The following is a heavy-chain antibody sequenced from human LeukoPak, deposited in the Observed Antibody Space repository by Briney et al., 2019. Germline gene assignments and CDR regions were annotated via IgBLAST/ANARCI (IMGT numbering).Heavy chain of an antibody. CDR3: ARYYYDSSGYYKFDY. Sequence: GGSLRLSCAASGFTFSSYSMNWVRQAPGKGLEWVSYISSSSSTIYYADSVKGRFTISRDNAKNSLYLQMNSLRADDTAVYYCARYYYDSSGYYKFDYWGQGTLVTVSS. J-gene: IGHJ4*02. CDR1: GFTFSSYS. D-gene: IGHD3-22*01. V-gene: IGHV3-48*04. CDR2: ISSSSSTI.